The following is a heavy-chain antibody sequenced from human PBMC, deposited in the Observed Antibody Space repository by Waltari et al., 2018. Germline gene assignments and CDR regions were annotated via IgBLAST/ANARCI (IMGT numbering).Heavy chain of an antibody. CDR3: AKTQDFDFWSGSYFDH. CDR2: ISGSGGTT. V-gene: IGHV3-23*01. CDR1: GFIFTRYA. D-gene: IGHD3-3*01. J-gene: IGHJ4*02. Sequence: EVQLLESGGGLVQPGGSLRLSCAASGFIFTRYAMSWVRQAPGKGLEWVSGISGSGGTTYYAASVKGRLTISRDNSNDTVYLQMNSLTAEDTAVYYCAKTQDFDFWSGSYFDHWGQGALVNVFS.